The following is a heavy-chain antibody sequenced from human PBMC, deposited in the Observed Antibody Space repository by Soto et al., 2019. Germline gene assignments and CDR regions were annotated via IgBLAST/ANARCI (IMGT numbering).Heavy chain of an antibody. CDR3: ARPSYGGYHGNWFAP. CDR2: IYYSGST. V-gene: IGHV4-39*01. D-gene: IGHD5-12*01. CDR1: GGSISSSSYY. Sequence: SETLSLTCTVSGGSISSSSYYWGWIRQPPGKGLEWIGSIYYSGSTYYNPSLKSRVTISVDTSKNQFSLKLSSVTAADTAVYYCARPSYGGYHGNWFAPWGQGTLVTVSS. J-gene: IGHJ5*02.